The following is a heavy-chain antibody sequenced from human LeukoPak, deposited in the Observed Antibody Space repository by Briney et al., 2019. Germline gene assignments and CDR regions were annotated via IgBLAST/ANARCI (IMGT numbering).Heavy chain of an antibody. Sequence: GGSLRLSCIASGFTFGDYAMSWVRQAPGKGPEWVSSISTSSTYIYYADSVKGRFTISRDNAKNSLYLQMNSLRAEDTAVYYCARDPPFIIGTTFFDYWGQGTLVTVSS. D-gene: IGHD1-20*01. CDR1: GFTFGDYA. CDR2: ISTSSTYI. CDR3: ARDPPFIIGTTFFDY. J-gene: IGHJ4*02. V-gene: IGHV3-21*01.